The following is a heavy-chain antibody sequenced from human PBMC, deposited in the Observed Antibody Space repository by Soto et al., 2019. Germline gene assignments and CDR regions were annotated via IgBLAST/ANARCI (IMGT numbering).Heavy chain of an antibody. Sequence: SETLSLTCTVSGDSISSSSYYWGWIRQPPGKGLEWIGSIYYSGSTYYNPSLKSRVTISVDTSKNQFSLKLSSVTAADTAVYYCARVARSSWYRWFDPWGQGTLVTVS. V-gene: IGHV4-39*01. CDR2: IYYSGST. CDR3: ARVARSSWYRWFDP. D-gene: IGHD6-13*01. CDR1: GDSISSSSYY. J-gene: IGHJ5*02.